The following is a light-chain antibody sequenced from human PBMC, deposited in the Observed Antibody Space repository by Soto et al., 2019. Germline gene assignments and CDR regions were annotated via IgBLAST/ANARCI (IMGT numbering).Light chain of an antibody. CDR2: EVS. CDR1: SNDVGGYKY. V-gene: IGLV2-14*01. CDR3: SSYGSGNARL. Sequence: QSVLTQPASVSGSPGQSITISCTGTSNDVGGYKYVSWYQQHPGKAPKLIIYEVSNRPSGVSNRFSGSKSGNTASLTISGLQAEDEADYYCSSYGSGNARLFGTGTKVTVL. J-gene: IGLJ1*01.